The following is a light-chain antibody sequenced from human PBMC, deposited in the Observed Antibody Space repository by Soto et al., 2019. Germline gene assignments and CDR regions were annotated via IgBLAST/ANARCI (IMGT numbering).Light chain of an antibody. CDR1: SSNIGSNT. V-gene: IGLV1-44*01. CDR3: AAWDDSLNGQV. Sequence: QSVLTQPPSASGTPGQRVTISCSGSSSNIGSNTVNWYQQLPGTAPKLLIYSNNQGPSGVPDRFSGSKSGTSASLAISGLQSEDEADYYCAAWDDSLNGQVFGTGTKVTVL. CDR2: SNN. J-gene: IGLJ1*01.